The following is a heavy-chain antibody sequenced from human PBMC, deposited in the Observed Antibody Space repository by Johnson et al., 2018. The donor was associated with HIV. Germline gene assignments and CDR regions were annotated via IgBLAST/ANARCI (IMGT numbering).Heavy chain of an antibody. CDR1: GFTFGTYW. Sequence: VQLVESGGGLVQPGGSLRLSCAASGFTFGTYWMSWVRQAPGKGLEWVTNITEDGSEKYYADSVRGRFNISRYNAKNSLYLQMNSLRVDDTAVYYCARSVSLVRGALDIWGQGTMVTVSS. J-gene: IGHJ3*02. D-gene: IGHD2/OR15-2a*01. CDR2: ITEDGSEK. V-gene: IGHV3-7*05. CDR3: ARSVSLVRGALDI.